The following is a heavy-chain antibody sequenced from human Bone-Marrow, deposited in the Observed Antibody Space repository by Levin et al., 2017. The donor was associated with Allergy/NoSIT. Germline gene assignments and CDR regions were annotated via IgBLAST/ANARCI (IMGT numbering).Heavy chain of an antibody. Sequence: LSLTCAASGFTFRMYDMHWVRQAPGKGLEWVAVISYVGKNRYYAGSVKGRFTISRDNSKNTLYLQMNSLSAEDTAVYYGARAFDSSDEPWYSYFYHVDAWGQGTTVTVSS. J-gene: IGHJ6*03. V-gene: IGHV3-30*03. CDR2: ISYVGKNR. CDR1: GFTFRMYD. D-gene: IGHD2-15*01. CDR3: ARAFDSSDEPWYSYFYHVDA.